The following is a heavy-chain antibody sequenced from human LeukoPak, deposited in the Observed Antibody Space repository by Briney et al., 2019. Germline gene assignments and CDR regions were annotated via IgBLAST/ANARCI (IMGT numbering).Heavy chain of an antibody. CDR2: INPNSGGT. J-gene: IGHJ6*03. CDR3: ARDYTSNYYYMDV. CDR1: GYTFTGYY. V-gene: IGHV1-2*02. D-gene: IGHD4-11*01. Sequence: ASVKVSCKASGYTFTGYYMHWVRQAPGQGLEWMGWINPNSGGTNYAQKFQGRVTMTGDTSISTAYMELSRLRSDDTAVYYCARDYTSNYYYMDVWGKGTTVTVSS.